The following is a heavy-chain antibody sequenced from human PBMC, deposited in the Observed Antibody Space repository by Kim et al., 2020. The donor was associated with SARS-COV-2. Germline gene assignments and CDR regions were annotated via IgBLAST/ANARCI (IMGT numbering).Heavy chain of an antibody. D-gene: IGHD5-18*01. CDR2: IYPGDSDT. V-gene: IGHV5-51*03. Sequence: GESLKISCKGSGYSFTSYWIGWVRQMPGKGLEWMGIIYPGDSDTRYSPSFQGQVTISADKSISTAYLQWSSLKASDTAMYYCATLRVPGYSYESPLQHWGQGTLVTVSS. CDR3: ATLRVPGYSYESPLQH. J-gene: IGHJ1*01. CDR1: GYSFTSYW.